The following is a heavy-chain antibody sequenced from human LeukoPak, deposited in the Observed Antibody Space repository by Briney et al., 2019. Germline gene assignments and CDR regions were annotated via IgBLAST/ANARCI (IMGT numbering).Heavy chain of an antibody. Sequence: GGSLRLSCVASGFTFSNYAMTWVRQAPGKGLECVSVISGDGGTTLHADSVKGRFTISRDNSKNTLYLEMNSLGDDDTAVYYCAKGQYFHDSSGYYRWGQGTLVTVSS. CDR2: ISGDGGTT. D-gene: IGHD3-22*01. V-gene: IGHV3-23*01. CDR3: AKGQYFHDSSGYYR. J-gene: IGHJ4*02. CDR1: GFTFSNYA.